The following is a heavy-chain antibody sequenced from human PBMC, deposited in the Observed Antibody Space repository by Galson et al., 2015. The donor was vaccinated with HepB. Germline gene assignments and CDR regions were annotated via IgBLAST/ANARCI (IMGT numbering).Heavy chain of an antibody. D-gene: IGHD6-13*01. J-gene: IGHJ4*02. CDR1: GFTFSWYW. CDR3: ARTRAAAAGIFDY. CDR2: INSDGSYT. V-gene: IGHV3-74*01. Sequence: SLRLSCAASGFTFSWYWMHWVRQVPGKGLVWVARINSDGSYTTYADSVKGRFTISRDNAKNTLYLQMNSPRAEDTALYYCARTRAAAAGIFDYWGQGTLVTVSS.